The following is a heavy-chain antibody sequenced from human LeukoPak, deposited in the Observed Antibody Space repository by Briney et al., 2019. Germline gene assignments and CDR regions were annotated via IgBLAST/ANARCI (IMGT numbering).Heavy chain of an antibody. V-gene: IGHV3-66*01. D-gene: IGHD3-10*01. CDR1: GFTVSSNY. J-gene: IGHJ3*02. CDR2: IYSGGST. Sequence: PGGSLRLSCAASGFTVSSNYMSWVRQAPGKGLEWVSVIYSGGSTYYADSVKGRFTISRDNSKNTLYLQMNSLRAEDTAVYYCARGEYYGSGSAFDIWGQGTMVTVSS. CDR3: ARGEYYGSGSAFDI.